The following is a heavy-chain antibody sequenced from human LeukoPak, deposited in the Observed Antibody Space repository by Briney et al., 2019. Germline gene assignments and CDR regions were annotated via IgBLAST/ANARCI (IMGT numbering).Heavy chain of an antibody. D-gene: IGHD3-10*01. CDR1: GYISTNYW. CDR2: IYPGDSNT. CDR3: ARLWFGELEYFYGMDV. V-gene: IGHV5-51*01. Sequence: GESLKISCKGSGYISTNYWIACVRQLPGKGLEWMGIIYPGDSNTRYSPSFQGQVTISVDKSISTAYLQWSSLRASDTAIYYCARLWFGELEYFYGMDVWGQGTTVTVSS. J-gene: IGHJ6*02.